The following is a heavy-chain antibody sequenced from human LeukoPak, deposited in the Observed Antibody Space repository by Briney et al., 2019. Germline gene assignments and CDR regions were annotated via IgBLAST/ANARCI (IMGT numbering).Heavy chain of an antibody. V-gene: IGHV1-2*02. CDR3: ARGREYSSSSGAFDI. CDR1: GYTFTGYY. J-gene: IGHJ3*02. CDR2: INPNSGGT. D-gene: IGHD6-6*01. Sequence: GASVKVSCKASGYTFTGYYMHWVRQAPGQGLEWMGWINPNSGGTNYEQKFQGRVTMTRDTSISTAYMELSRLRSDDTAVYYCARGREYSSSSGAFDIWGQGTMVTVSS.